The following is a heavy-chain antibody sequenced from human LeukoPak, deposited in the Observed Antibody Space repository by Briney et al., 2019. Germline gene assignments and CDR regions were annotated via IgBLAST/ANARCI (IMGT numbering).Heavy chain of an antibody. V-gene: IGHV4-39*01. J-gene: IGHJ4*02. D-gene: IGHD2-2*01. CDR3: ARADIVVVPAATFDY. CDR1: GGSISSSSYY. CDR2: IYYSGST. Sequence: SETLSLTCAVSGGSISSSSYYWGWIRQPPGKGLEWIGSIYYSGSTYYNPSLKSRVTISVDTSKNQFSLKLSSVTAADTAVYYCARADIVVVPAATFDYWGQGTLVTVSS.